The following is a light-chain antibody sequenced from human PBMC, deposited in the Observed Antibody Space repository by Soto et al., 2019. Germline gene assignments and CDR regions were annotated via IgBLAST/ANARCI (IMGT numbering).Light chain of an antibody. CDR3: SSYTSSSTLV. CDR1: SSDVGGYNY. Sequence: QSALTQPASVSGSPGQSITISCTGTSSDVGGYNYVSWYQQHPGKAPKLMIYDVSNRPSGVSNRFSGSKSGNTASLTISGRQAEDEGDYYCSSYTSSSTLVFGGGTKVTVL. J-gene: IGLJ2*01. CDR2: DVS. V-gene: IGLV2-14*01.